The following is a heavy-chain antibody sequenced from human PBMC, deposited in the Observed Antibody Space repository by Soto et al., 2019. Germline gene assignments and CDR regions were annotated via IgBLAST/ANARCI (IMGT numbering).Heavy chain of an antibody. Sequence: GGSLRLSCAASGFPFSTFGMHWVRQAPGKGLEWVSVIYSGGSTYYADSVKGRFTISRHNSKNTLYLQMNSLRAEDTAVYYCARWLNRDYAFEYFEYWGQGTLVTVSS. CDR2: IYSGGST. D-gene: IGHD4-17*01. CDR1: GFPFSTFG. J-gene: IGHJ4*02. CDR3: ARWLNRDYAFEYFEY. V-gene: IGHV3-NL1*01.